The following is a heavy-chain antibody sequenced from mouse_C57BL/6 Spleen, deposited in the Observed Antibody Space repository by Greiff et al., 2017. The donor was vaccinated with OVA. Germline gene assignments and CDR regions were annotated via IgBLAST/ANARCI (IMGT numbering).Heavy chain of an antibody. CDR2: IYPRSGNT. CDR1: GYTFTSYG. V-gene: IGHV1-81*01. D-gene: IGHD1-1*01. Sequence: VQVVESGAELARPGASVKLSCKASGYTFTSYGISWVKQSTGQGLEWIGEIYPRSGNTYYNEKFKGKATLTADKSSSTAYMELRSLTSEDSAVYFCARWTTVVATWYYFDYWGQGTTLTVSS. CDR3: ARWTTVVATWYYFDY. J-gene: IGHJ2*01.